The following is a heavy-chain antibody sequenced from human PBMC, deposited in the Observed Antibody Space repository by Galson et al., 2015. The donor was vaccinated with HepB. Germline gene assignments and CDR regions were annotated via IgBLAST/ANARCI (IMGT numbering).Heavy chain of an antibody. Sequence: SLRLSCAASGFTFSSYAMHWVRQAPGKGLEWVAVISYDGSNKYYADSVKGRFTISRDNSKNTLYLQMNSLRAEDTAVYYCAKDTRVGAAAQGGIDYWGQGTLVTVSS. V-gene: IGHV3-30-3*02. D-gene: IGHD6-13*01. CDR3: AKDTRVGAAAQGGIDY. CDR2: ISYDGSNK. J-gene: IGHJ4*02. CDR1: GFTFSSYA.